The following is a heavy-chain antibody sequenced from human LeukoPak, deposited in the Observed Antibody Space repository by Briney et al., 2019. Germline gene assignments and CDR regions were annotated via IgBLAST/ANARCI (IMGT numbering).Heavy chain of an antibody. D-gene: IGHD3-3*01. CDR2: IYYSGST. CDR1: GGSISGYY. J-gene: IGHJ4*02. CDR3: ARESPRTIFGVALRYYFDY. Sequence: PSETLFLTCTVSGGSISGYYWSWIRQPPGKGLEWIGYIYYSGSTNYNPSLKSRVTISVDTSKNQFSLKLSSVTAADTAVYYCARESPRTIFGVALRYYFDYWGQGTLVTVSS. V-gene: IGHV4-59*01.